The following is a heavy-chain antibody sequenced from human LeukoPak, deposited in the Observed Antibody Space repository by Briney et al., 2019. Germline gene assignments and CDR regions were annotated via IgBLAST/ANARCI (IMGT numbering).Heavy chain of an antibody. Sequence: PSETLSLTRTVSGGSISDYYWSWIRQPPGKGLEWIGWIFGSGSSNYNPSLKSRLTISVDTSKNQFSLKLSSVTAADTAVYYCARYESGGRPDRQWLSPHFDYWGQGTLVTVSS. CDR2: IFGSGSS. CDR3: ARYESGGRPDRQWLSPHFDY. D-gene: IGHD6-19*01. CDR1: GGSISDYY. V-gene: IGHV4-59*12. J-gene: IGHJ4*02.